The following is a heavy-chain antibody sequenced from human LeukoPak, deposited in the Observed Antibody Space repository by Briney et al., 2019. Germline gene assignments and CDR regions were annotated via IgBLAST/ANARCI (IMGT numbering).Heavy chain of an antibody. J-gene: IGHJ4*02. CDR3: ARQSVVVVAATEAWFDY. CDR2: IYYSGST. V-gene: IGHV4-39*01. CDR1: GGSISSSSYC. D-gene: IGHD2-15*01. Sequence: SETLSLTCTVSGGSISSSSYCWGWIRQPPGKGLEWIGSIYYSGSTYYNPSLKSRVTISVDTSKNQFSLKLSSVTAADTAVYYCARQSVVVVAATEAWFDYWGQGTLVTASS.